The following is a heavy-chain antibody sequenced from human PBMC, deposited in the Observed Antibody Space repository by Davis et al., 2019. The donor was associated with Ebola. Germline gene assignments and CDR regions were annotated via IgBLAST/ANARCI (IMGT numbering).Heavy chain of an antibody. Sequence: ASVKVSCKASGYTFTGYYIHWVRQAPGQGLEWMGWINPNSGGTNYAQNFQGRVTMTRDTSISTAYMELTSLRSDDTAVYYYARLHRTSSRLDYWGQGTLVTVSS. CDR2: INPNSGGT. CDR1: GYTFTGYY. D-gene: IGHD2-2*01. CDR3: ARLHRTSSRLDY. V-gene: IGHV1-2*02. J-gene: IGHJ4*02.